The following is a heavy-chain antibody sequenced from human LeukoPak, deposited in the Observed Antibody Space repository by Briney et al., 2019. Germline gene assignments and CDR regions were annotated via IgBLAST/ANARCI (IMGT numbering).Heavy chain of an antibody. Sequence: PGGSLRLSCAASGFTFSKYWMLWVRQVPGKGLESVSRINTDGTVTTYADSVKGRFTVSRDNADNTMFLQMNSARGEDTAVYYCATKQWLAPPPDSWGQGTPVTVSS. D-gene: IGHD6-19*01. CDR1: GFTFSKYW. CDR2: INTDGTVT. V-gene: IGHV3-74*01. CDR3: ATKQWLAPPPDS. J-gene: IGHJ4*02.